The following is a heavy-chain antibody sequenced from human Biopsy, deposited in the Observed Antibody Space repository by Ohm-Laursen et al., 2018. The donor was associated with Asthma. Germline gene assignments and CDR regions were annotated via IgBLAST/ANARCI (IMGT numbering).Heavy chain of an antibody. CDR1: GFSFSNFA. J-gene: IGHJ3*02. D-gene: IGHD1-1*01. Sequence: SLRLSCAAPGFSFSNFAIHWVRQAPGKGLEWVGVISKDASTQDYADSVKGQFTMARDNSKNTLDLQMNSLREEDTAVYYCVRDGTDDAFDIWGQGTVVSVSS. V-gene: IGHV3-30*01. CDR3: VRDGTDDAFDI. CDR2: ISKDASTQ.